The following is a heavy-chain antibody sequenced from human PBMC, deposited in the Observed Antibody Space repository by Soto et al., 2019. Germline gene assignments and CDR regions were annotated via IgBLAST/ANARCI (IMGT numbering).Heavy chain of an antibody. CDR2: MNPNSGNT. CDR1: GYTFTSYD. V-gene: IGHV1-8*01. D-gene: IGHD3-3*01. CDR3: ARGTSYDFWSVNYYYYMDV. Sequence: ASVKVSCKASGYTFTSYDINWVRQATGQGLEWMGWMNPNSGNTGYAQKFQGRVTMTRNTSISTAYMELSSLRSEDTAVYYCARGTSYDFWSVNYYYYMDVWGKGTKVTVSS. J-gene: IGHJ6*03.